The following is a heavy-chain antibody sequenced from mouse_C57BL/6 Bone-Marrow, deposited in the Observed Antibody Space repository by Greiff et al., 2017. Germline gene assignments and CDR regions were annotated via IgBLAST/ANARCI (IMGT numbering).Heavy chain of an antibody. J-gene: IGHJ1*03. CDR2: IRHKANNHAT. V-gene: IGHV6-6*01. CDR3: TRRGKWLLRGYFDV. Sequence: EVKVEESGGGLVQPGGSMKLSCAASGFTFSDAWMDWVRQSPEKGLEWVAEIRHKANNHATYYAESVKGRFTISRDDSKSSVYLQRNSLRAEDTGIYYCTRRGKWLLRGYFDVWGTGTTVTVSS. D-gene: IGHD2-3*01. CDR1: GFTFSDAW.